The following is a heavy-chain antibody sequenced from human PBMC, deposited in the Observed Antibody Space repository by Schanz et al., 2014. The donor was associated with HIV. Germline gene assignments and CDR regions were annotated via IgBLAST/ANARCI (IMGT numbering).Heavy chain of an antibody. CDR2: ITSSGSVT. V-gene: IGHV3-21*04. J-gene: IGHJ4*02. CDR3: VKHGAYETSGSYNVAF. CDR1: GFSFSVYS. D-gene: IGHD3-22*01. Sequence: EVQLVESGGGLVKPGGSLRLSCAASGFSFSVYSMNWIRQPPGKGLEWLSFITSSGSVTYYTDSVKGRFTISRDNAKNSLYLDMNSLRVADTATYYCVKHGAYETSGSYNVAFWGQGTLVTVSS.